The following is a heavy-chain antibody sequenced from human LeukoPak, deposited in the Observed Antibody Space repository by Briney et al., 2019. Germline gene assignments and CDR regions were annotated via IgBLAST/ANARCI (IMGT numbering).Heavy chain of an antibody. V-gene: IGHV3-30*04. D-gene: IGHD3-10*02. Sequence: GGSLRLSCAASGFTFSNYAIHWVRQAPGKGLEWVAVISYDGSNKYYADSVKGRFTISRDNAKNSLYLQMNSLRAEDTAVYYCAELGITMIGGVWGKGTTVTVSS. CDR3: AELGITMIGGV. J-gene: IGHJ6*04. CDR2: ISYDGSNK. CDR1: GFTFSNYA.